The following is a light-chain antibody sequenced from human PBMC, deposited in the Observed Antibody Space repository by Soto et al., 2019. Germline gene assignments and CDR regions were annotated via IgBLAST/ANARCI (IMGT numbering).Light chain of an antibody. CDR3: QQRDSWPLT. J-gene: IGKJ4*01. Sequence: EIVLTQSPATLSLSPGERATLSCRASQSVGRTLAWFQQKPGQAPRLLIYDASNRATGIPARFTGSGSGTDFTLTIRSLEPEDFAIYYCQQRDSWPLTFGGGTKVDSK. CDR1: QSVGRT. CDR2: DAS. V-gene: IGKV3-11*01.